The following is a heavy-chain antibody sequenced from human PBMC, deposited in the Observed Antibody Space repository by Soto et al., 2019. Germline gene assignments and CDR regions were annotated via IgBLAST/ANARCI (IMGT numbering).Heavy chain of an antibody. V-gene: IGHV1-24*01. Sequence: GASVKVSCKVSGYTLTELSMHWVRQAPGKGLEWMGGFDPEDGETSYAQKFQGRVTMTENTSRNTAYMELSSLRSEDTAVYYCASGFTIFGVVTITNYYYYYMDVWGKGTTVTVS. D-gene: IGHD3-3*01. CDR1: GYTLTELS. J-gene: IGHJ6*03. CDR2: FDPEDGET. CDR3: ASGFTIFGVVTITNYYYYYMDV.